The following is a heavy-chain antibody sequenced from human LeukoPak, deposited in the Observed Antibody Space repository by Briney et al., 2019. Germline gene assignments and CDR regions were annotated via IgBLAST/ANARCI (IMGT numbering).Heavy chain of an antibody. Sequence: ASVKVSCKASGYTFTSSYMHWVRQAPGQGLEWMGIINPSGGNTTYAQRFQGRVTMTRDMSTSTVYMELSSLRSEDTAVYYCARDPGYDTSGYYYGHFDYWGLGTLVTVSS. CDR2: INPSGGNT. CDR1: GYTFTSSY. D-gene: IGHD3-22*01. J-gene: IGHJ4*02. CDR3: ARDPGYDTSGYYYGHFDY. V-gene: IGHV1-46*01.